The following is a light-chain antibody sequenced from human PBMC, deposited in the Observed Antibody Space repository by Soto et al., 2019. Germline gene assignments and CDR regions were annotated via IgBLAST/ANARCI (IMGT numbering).Light chain of an antibody. CDR2: AAS. V-gene: IGKV1-9*01. CDR1: QGISSY. CDR3: QQLYNYPFT. Sequence: DIQLTQSPSFLSASVGDRVTITCRASQGISSYLAWYQQKPGKAPNLLIYAASTLQSGVPSRFSGSGSGKDFTLTISSMQPDDFATYYCQQLYNYPFTCGPGTNVDIK. J-gene: IGKJ3*01.